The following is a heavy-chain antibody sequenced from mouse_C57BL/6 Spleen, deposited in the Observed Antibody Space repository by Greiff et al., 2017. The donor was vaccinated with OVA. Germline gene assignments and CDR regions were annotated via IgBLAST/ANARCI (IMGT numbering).Heavy chain of an antibody. CDR3: ARRYGSSNYYAMDY. J-gene: IGHJ4*01. V-gene: IGHV5-9*01. D-gene: IGHD1-1*01. CDR2: ISGGGGNT. Sequence: EVHLVESGGGLVKPGGSLKLSCAASGFTFSSYTMSWVRQTPEKRLEWVATISGGGGNTYYPDNVKGRFTISRDNAKNTLYLQMSSLRSEDTALYYCARRYGSSNYYAMDYWGQGTSVTVSS. CDR1: GFTFSSYT.